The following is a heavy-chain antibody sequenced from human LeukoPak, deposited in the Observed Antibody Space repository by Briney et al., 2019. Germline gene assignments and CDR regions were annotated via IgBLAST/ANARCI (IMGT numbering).Heavy chain of an antibody. Sequence: PGGSLRLSCAASGFTFSSYGMHWVRQAPGKGLEWVAFIRYDGSNKYYTDSVKGRFTISRDNSKNTLYLQMNSLRAEDTAVYYCAKDRVHITFGGVIAPRGLDPWGQGTLVTVSS. V-gene: IGHV3-30*02. J-gene: IGHJ5*02. D-gene: IGHD3-16*02. CDR3: AKDRVHITFGGVIAPRGLDP. CDR1: GFTFSSYG. CDR2: IRYDGSNK.